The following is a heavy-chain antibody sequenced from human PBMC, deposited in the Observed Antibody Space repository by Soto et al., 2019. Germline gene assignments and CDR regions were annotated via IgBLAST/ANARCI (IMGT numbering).Heavy chain of an antibody. V-gene: IGHV3-53*01. J-gene: IGHJ6*02. D-gene: IGHD3-10*01. CDR3: VRPLPSGRNYGMDV. CDR2: IYNDGTT. Sequence: GSLRLSCTASGLSVRNNYTSWVRQAPGMGLEWVSVIYNDGTTYYADSVKGRFTLSRDTSKNTLSLQMDSLRAEDTAVYYCVRPLPSGRNYGMDVWGQGTTVTVSS. CDR1: GLSVRNNY.